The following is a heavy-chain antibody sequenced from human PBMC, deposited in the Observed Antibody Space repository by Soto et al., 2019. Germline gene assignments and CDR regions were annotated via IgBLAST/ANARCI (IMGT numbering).Heavy chain of an antibody. D-gene: IGHD1-1*01. CDR3: ARDISRAEHYYYYGMDV. CDR1: GYTFTSYG. J-gene: IGHJ6*02. V-gene: IGHV1-18*01. CDR2: ISAYNGNT. Sequence: QVQLVQSGAEVKKPGASVKVSCKASGYTFTSYGISWVRQAPGQGLEWMGWISAYNGNTNYAQKLQGRVTMTTDTSTSTAYMELRSLRSDDTAVYYCARDISRAEHYYYYGMDVWGQGTTVTVSS.